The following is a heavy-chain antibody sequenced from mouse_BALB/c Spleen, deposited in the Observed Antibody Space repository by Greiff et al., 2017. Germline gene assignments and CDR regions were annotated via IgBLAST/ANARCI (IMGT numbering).Heavy chain of an antibody. CDR3: ARSGLRQKMDY. J-gene: IGHJ4*01. CDR1: GFTFSSFG. CDR2: ISSGSSTI. D-gene: IGHD2-2*01. V-gene: IGHV5-17*02. Sequence: EVQRVESGGGLVQPGGSRKLSCAASGFTFSSFGMHWVRQAPEKGLEWVAYISSGSSTIYYADTVKGRFTISRDNPKNTLFLQMTSLRSEDTAMYYCARSGLRQKMDYWGQGTSVTVSS.